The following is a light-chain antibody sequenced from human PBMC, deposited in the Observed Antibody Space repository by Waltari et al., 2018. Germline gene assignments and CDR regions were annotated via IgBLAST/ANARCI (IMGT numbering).Light chain of an antibody. CDR2: KAS. CDR1: QSISNY. Sequence: DIQMTQSPSTLSASVGDTITITCRASQSISNYLAWYQQKPGKAPNLLIYKASSSGSGVPSRFSGSGSGTEFTLTISSLQPDDFATYYCQQYNTYSSFGQGTKLEIK. CDR3: QQYNTYSS. J-gene: IGKJ2*03. V-gene: IGKV1-5*03.